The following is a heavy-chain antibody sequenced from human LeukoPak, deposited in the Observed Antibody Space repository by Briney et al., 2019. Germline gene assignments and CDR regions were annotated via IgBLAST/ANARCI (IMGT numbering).Heavy chain of an antibody. CDR2: IYYSGST. V-gene: IGHV4-59*01. J-gene: IGHJ6*04. CDR1: GGSLSSYY. CDR3: ARDGLDPTYYYYYGMDV. Sequence: KPSETLSLTCTVSGGSLSSYYWSWIRQPPGKGLEWIGYIYYSGSTNYNPSLKSRVTIPVDTSKNQFSLKLSSVTAADTAVYYCARDGLDPTYYYYYGMDVWGKGTTVTVSS.